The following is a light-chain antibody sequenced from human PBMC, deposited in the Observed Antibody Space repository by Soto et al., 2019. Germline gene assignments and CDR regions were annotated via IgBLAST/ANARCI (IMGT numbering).Light chain of an antibody. CDR2: ATS. CDR3: QQSYSSPRT. CDR1: EDISSY. J-gene: IGKJ1*01. V-gene: IGKV1-39*01. Sequence: DIQMTQSPSSLSACVGDRVTITFRASEDISSYSHWYQQTPGKAPKLLIFATSTLQSGVPSRFSGSASRTDFTLTISSLQPEDFATYYCQQSYSSPRTFGQGTKVDIK.